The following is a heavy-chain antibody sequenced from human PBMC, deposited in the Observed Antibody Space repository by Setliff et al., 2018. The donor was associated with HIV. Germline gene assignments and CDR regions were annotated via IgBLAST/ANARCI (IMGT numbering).Heavy chain of an antibody. J-gene: IGHJ3*02. CDR2: IYTSGST. CDR3: ARFPLLHKNAFDI. D-gene: IGHD2-15*01. CDR1: GGSISSYY. Sequence: SETLSLTCTVSGGSISSYYWSWIRQPPGKGLEWIGYIYTSGSTNYNPSLKSRVTISVDTSKNQFSLNLSSVTAADTAVYYCARFPLLHKNAFDIWGQGTMVS. V-gene: IGHV4-4*09.